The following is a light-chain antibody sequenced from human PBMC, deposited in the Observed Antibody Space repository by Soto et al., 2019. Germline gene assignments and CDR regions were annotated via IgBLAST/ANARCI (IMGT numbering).Light chain of an antibody. J-gene: IGLJ3*02. CDR3: SSYAGSNNPWV. CDR2: EVS. CDR1: SSDVGGYNY. Sequence: QSALTLPPSASGSPGQSVTISCTGTSSDVGGYNYVCWYQQHPGKAPKLMISEVSKRPSGVPDRFSGSKSGNTASLTVSGLQAEDEADYYCSSYAGSNNPWVFGGGTKLTVL. V-gene: IGLV2-8*01.